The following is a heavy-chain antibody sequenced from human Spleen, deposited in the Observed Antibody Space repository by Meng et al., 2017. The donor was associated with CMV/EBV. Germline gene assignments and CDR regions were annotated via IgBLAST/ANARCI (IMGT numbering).Heavy chain of an antibody. CDR3: ARERGPECGLYYYYGMDV. J-gene: IGHJ6*02. Sequence: SGPTLVKPTQTLTLTCTFSGFSLSTSGMRVSWIRQPPGKGLEWIGYIYSSGTTNYSPSLKSRVSISLDTSKRQFSLRLRSVTAADTAVYYCARERGPECGLYYYYGMDVWGQGTTVTVSS. CDR2: IYSSGTT. V-gene: IGHV4-61*08. D-gene: IGHD6-25*01. CDR1: GFSLSTSGMR.